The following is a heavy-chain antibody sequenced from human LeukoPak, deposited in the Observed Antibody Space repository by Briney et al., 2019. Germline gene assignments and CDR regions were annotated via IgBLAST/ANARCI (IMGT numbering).Heavy chain of an antibody. Sequence: GGSLRLACAASGFSLRSYWMHWVRQAPGKGLVWVSRIDSDGSSTTYADSVKGRFTICRGNAKNTLYLQVNSLRVEDTAVYYCARAVYGRYEYMDVWGKGATVTISS. CDR3: ARAVYGRYEYMDV. CDR1: GFSLRSYW. V-gene: IGHV3-74*01. CDR2: IDSDGSST. D-gene: IGHD2/OR15-2a*01. J-gene: IGHJ6*03.